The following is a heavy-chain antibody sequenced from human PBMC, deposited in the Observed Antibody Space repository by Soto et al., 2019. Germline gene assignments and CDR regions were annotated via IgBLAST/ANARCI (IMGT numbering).Heavy chain of an antibody. V-gene: IGHV1-69*01. J-gene: IGHJ6*02. CDR2: IIPIFGTA. CDR3: ARGGYRHYYYYYGMDV. CDR1: GGTFSSYA. Sequence: QVQLVQSGAEVKKPGSSVKVSCKASGGTFSSYAISWVRQAPGQGLEWMGGIIPIFGTANYAQKFQGRVTLTADESTSTAYMELSSLRSEDTAVYYCARGGYRHYYYYYGMDVWGQGTTVTVSS. D-gene: IGHD5-12*01.